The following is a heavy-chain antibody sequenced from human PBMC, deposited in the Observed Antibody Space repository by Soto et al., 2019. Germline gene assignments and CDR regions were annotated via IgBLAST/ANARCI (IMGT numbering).Heavy chain of an antibody. CDR2: ISYDGSNK. CDR1: GFTFSSYG. CDR3: AKDYHYGDYSPGPFDY. D-gene: IGHD4-17*01. V-gene: IGHV3-30*18. J-gene: IGHJ4*02. Sequence: GGSVRLSCAASGFTFSSYGMHWVRQAPGKGLEWVAVISYDGSNKYYADSVKGRFTISRDNSKNTLYLQMNSLRAEDTAVYYCAKDYHYGDYSPGPFDYWGQGTLVTVS.